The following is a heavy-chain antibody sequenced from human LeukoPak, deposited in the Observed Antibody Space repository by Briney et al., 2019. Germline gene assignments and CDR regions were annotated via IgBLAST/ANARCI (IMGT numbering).Heavy chain of an antibody. CDR2: IKQDGSEK. CDR3: ARHPWVGATKGSPLGFDY. J-gene: IGHJ4*02. D-gene: IGHD1-26*01. Sequence: GGSLRLSCAASGFTFSSYWMSWVRQPPGKGLEWVTNIKQDGSEKYYVDSVKGRFTISRDNAKNSLYLQMNSLRAEDTAVYYCARHPWVGATKGSPLGFDYWGQGTLVTVSS. CDR1: GFTFSSYW. V-gene: IGHV3-7*01.